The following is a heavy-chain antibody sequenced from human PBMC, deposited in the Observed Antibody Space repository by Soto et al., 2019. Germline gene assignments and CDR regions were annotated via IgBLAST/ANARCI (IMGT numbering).Heavy chain of an antibody. J-gene: IGHJ3*02. CDR3: AGGGGVGVAGSAAFDM. CDR2: INPATGAA. Sequence: QLHLVQSGAVVKKPGASVTVSCSASGYPVTAYYMHWVRQAPGRGLEWMGGINPATGAAKYTQRFPGRVTRAQETSTRTGFQELSGLDSGDTAVFYWAGGGGVGVAGSAAFDMWGQGTLVTVSS. V-gene: IGHV1-2*02. D-gene: IGHD3-3*01. CDR1: GYPVTAYY.